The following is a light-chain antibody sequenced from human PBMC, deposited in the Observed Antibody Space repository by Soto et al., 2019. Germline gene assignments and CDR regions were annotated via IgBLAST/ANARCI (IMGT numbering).Light chain of an antibody. CDR1: QSVANNY. Sequence: EIVLTQSPTLSLSPGERATLSCRASQSVANNYLAWYQQRPGQTPRLLIWGASNRAGGVPDRFSGSGSGTDFSFTISRLEPDDFAVYYCQRYDFSPTFGQGTKVEIK. CDR2: GAS. V-gene: IGKV3-20*01. CDR3: QRYDFSPT. J-gene: IGKJ1*01.